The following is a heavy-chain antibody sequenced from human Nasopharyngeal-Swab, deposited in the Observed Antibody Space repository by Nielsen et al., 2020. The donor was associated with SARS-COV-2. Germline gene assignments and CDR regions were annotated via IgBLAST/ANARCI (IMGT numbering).Heavy chain of an antibody. V-gene: IGHV3-23*01. Sequence: GESLKISCAASGFTFSSYAMSWVRQAPGKGLEWVSAISGSGGSTYYADSVKGRFTISRDNSKNTLYLQMNSLRAEDTAVYYCARDVVVTAMGAFDIWGQGTMVTVSS. CDR1: GFTFSSYA. CDR2: ISGSGGST. CDR3: ARDVVVTAMGAFDI. J-gene: IGHJ3*02. D-gene: IGHD2-21*02.